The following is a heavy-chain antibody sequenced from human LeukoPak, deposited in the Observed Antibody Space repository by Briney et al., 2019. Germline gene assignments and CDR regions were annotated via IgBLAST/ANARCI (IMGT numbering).Heavy chain of an antibody. V-gene: IGHV3-11*06. Sequence: QPGGSLRLSCAASGFTFSDYYMSWIRRAPGKGLEWLSYISSSSTYTKYADSVKGRFTVSRDNAKNSLYLQMNSLRAEDTAVYYCARSYSSGPTEYWGQGTLVTVSS. D-gene: IGHD6-19*01. J-gene: IGHJ4*02. CDR2: ISSSSTYT. CDR3: ARSYSSGPTEY. CDR1: GFTFSDYY.